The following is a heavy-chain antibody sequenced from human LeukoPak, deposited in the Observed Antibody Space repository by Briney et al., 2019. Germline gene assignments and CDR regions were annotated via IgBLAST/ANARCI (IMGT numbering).Heavy chain of an antibody. CDR3: ARDRHSSSRYSGYFDY. Sequence: GGSLRLSCAASGFTFSSYAMHWVRQAPGKGLEWVAVISYDGSNKYYADSVKGRFTISRDNSKNTLYLQMNSLRAEDTAVYYCARDRHSSSRYSGYFDYWAQGTLVTVSS. V-gene: IGHV3-30*04. D-gene: IGHD6-13*01. CDR1: GFTFSSYA. CDR2: ISYDGSNK. J-gene: IGHJ4*02.